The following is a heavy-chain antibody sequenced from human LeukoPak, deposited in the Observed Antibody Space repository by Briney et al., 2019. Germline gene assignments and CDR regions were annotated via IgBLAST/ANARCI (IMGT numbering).Heavy chain of an antibody. D-gene: IGHD2-15*01. Sequence: SETLSLTCTVSGGSISSYYWSWIRQPPGKGLEWIGYIYYSGSTHFHPSLKSRVTISLDTSKNQFPLKLSSVTAADTAVYYCARATEGYCRGRSCYSYYYYMDVWGKGTTVTVSS. CDR2: IYYSGST. CDR1: GGSISSYY. J-gene: IGHJ6*03. V-gene: IGHV4-59*01. CDR3: ARATEGYCRGRSCYSYYYYMDV.